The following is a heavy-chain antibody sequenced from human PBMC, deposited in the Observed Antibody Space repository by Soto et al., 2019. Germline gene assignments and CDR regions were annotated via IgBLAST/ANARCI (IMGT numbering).Heavy chain of an antibody. CDR2: INHSVST. Sequence: PSETLSLTCAVYGGSFSGYYWSWIRQPPGKGPEWIGEINHSVSTNSNPSPQSRAPISVDTSKNQFSLKLSSVTAAETAVYYCARGSVLMVYAIFDYWGQGTLVTVSS. D-gene: IGHD2-8*01. CDR1: GGSFSGYY. J-gene: IGHJ4*02. V-gene: IGHV4-34*01. CDR3: ARGSVLMVYAIFDY.